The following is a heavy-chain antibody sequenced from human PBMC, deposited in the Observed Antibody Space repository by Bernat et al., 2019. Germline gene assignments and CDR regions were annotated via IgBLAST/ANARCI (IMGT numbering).Heavy chain of an antibody. V-gene: IGHV3-66*04. CDR1: GFTVSSNY. D-gene: IGHD6-19*01. CDR3: ARLTGWLVLYYYYYGMDV. Sequence: EVQLVESGGGLVQPGGSLRLSCAASGFTVSSNYMSWVRQAPGKGLEWVSVIYSGGSTYYADSVKGRFTISRDNSKNTLYLQMNSLRAEDTAVYYCARLTGWLVLYYYYYGMDVWGQGTTVTVSS. J-gene: IGHJ6*02. CDR2: IYSGGST.